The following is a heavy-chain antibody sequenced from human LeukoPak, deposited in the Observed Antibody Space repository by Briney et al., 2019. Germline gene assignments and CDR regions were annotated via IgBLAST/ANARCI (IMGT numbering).Heavy chain of an antibody. V-gene: IGHV4-38-2*01. Sequence: SETLSLTCAVSGDSISSGYYWGWIRQPPGKGLEWIGSIYHSGSTYYNPSLKSRVTISVDTSKNQFSLKLSSVTAADTAVYYFARKSLVVVITVFDYWGQGTLVTVSS. D-gene: IGHD3-22*01. CDR2: IYHSGST. J-gene: IGHJ4*02. CDR1: GDSISSGYY. CDR3: ARKSLVVVITVFDY.